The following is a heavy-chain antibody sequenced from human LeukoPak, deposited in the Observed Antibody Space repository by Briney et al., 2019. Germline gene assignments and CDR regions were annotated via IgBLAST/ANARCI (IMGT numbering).Heavy chain of an antibody. Sequence: ASVKVSSKASGYTFTSYGISWVRQAPGQGVEWMGWISAYNGNTNYAQKLQGGVTMTTDTSTSTAYMELRRLRSDDTAVYYCARETGGVVPAASFDYWGQGTLVTVSS. J-gene: IGHJ4*02. V-gene: IGHV1-18*01. CDR3: ARETGGVVPAASFDY. D-gene: IGHD2-2*01. CDR1: GYTFTSYG. CDR2: ISAYNGNT.